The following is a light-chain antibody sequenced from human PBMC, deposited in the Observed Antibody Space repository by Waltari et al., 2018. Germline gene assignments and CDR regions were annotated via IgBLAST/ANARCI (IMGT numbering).Light chain of an antibody. CDR2: GAS. Sequence: EIVLTQSPGTLSLSPGERATLSSRASQSVSSSYLAWYQQKPGQAPRPLIYGASSRATGIPDRFSGSGSGTDFTLTISRLEPEDFAVYYCQQYGSSPPNTFGQVTKLEIK. CDR3: QQYGSSPPNT. J-gene: IGKJ2*01. V-gene: IGKV3-20*01. CDR1: QSVSSSY.